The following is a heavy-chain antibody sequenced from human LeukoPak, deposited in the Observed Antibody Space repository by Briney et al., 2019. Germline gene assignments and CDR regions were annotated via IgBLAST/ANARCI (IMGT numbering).Heavy chain of an antibody. D-gene: IGHD5-18*01. CDR1: GGTFSSYA. J-gene: IGHJ4*02. CDR2: IIPIFGTA. CDR3: ASTAMDTVLMVC. Sequence: SVKVSCKASGGTFSSYAISWVRQAPGQGLEWMGGIIPIFGTANYAQKFQGRVTITTDESTSTAYMELSSLRSEDTAVYYCASTAMDTVLMVCWGQGTLVTVSS. V-gene: IGHV1-69*05.